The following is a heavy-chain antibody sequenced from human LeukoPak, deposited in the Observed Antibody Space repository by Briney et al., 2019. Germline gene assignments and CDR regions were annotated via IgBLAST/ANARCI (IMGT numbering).Heavy chain of an antibody. J-gene: IGHJ4*02. CDR3: ARGSDYGDYRFDY. CDR2: INHSGST. D-gene: IGHD4-17*01. V-gene: IGHV4-34*01. Sequence: GSLRLSCAASGFTVSSYYMNWVRQPPGKGLEWIGEINHSGSTNYNPSLKSRVTISVDTSKNQFSLKLSSVTAADTAVYYCARGSDYGDYRFDYWGQGTLVTVSS. CDR1: GFTVSSYY.